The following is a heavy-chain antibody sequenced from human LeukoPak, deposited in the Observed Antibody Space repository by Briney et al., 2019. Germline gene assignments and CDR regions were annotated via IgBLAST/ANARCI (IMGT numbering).Heavy chain of an antibody. CDR3: ARDLRRYDSSGYYYY. J-gene: IGHJ4*02. D-gene: IGHD3-22*01. V-gene: IGHV1-18*01. CDR1: VYTFTIYG. CDR2: ISAYNGNT. Sequence: ASVKVSSKASVYTFTIYGISWGRQAPGQGLEWMGWISAYNGNTNYAQKLQGRVTMTTDTSTSTAYMELRSLRSDDTAVYYCARDLRRYDSSGYYYYWGQGTLVTVSS.